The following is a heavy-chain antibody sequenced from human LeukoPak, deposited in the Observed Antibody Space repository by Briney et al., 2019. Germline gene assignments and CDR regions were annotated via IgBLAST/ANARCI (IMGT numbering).Heavy chain of an antibody. J-gene: IGHJ4*02. D-gene: IGHD5-12*01. Sequence: GGSLRLSCAASGFTFSTYSMNWVRQAPGKGLEWVSSISSTSSYIYYADSVKGRFTISRDNAKNSVYLHMNSLRAEDTAVYYCATDPSGNDYHWGQGILVTVSS. V-gene: IGHV3-21*01. CDR2: ISSTSSYI. CDR3: ATDPSGNDYH. CDR1: GFTFSTYS.